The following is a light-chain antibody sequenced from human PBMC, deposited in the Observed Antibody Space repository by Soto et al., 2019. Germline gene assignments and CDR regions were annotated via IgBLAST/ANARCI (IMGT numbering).Light chain of an antibody. J-gene: IGKJ3*01. CDR3: QHEYI. Sequence: DIQLTQSPSSLSASIGDRVTITCRTSQSIGKYLNWYQQKPVKAPRLLIYGASRLQSGVPSRFSGSGSGTDFTLTISSLQPEDFATYYCQHEYIVGPGTKVDSK. CDR2: GAS. V-gene: IGKV1-39*01. CDR1: QSIGKY.